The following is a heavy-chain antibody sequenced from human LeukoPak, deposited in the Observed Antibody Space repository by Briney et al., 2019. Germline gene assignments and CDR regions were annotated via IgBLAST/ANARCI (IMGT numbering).Heavy chain of an antibody. CDR3: VKDLNCGGDCYSAAGH. CDR1: GFTFSNYV. Sequence: GKSLRLSCAVSGFTFSNYVIYWVRQAPGQGLELEAVISYDGSNKYYVDSVKGRFTISRDNSKNTLFLQMNSLRAEDTAVYYCVKDLNCGGDCYSAAGHWGQGILVTVSS. J-gene: IGHJ4*02. CDR2: ISYDGSNK. D-gene: IGHD2-21*02. V-gene: IGHV3-30*18.